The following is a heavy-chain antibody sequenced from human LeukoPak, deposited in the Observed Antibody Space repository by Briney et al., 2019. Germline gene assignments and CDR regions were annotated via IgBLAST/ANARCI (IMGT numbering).Heavy chain of an antibody. CDR1: GGPFSGYY. Sequence: SETLSLTCAVYGGPFSGYYWSWIRQPPGKGLEWIGEINHSGSTNYNPSLKSRVTISVDTSKNQFSLKLSSVTAADTAVYYCARDRQLDDAFDIWGQGTMVTVSS. CDR3: ARDRQLDDAFDI. D-gene: IGHD1-1*01. CDR2: INHSGST. J-gene: IGHJ3*02. V-gene: IGHV4-34*01.